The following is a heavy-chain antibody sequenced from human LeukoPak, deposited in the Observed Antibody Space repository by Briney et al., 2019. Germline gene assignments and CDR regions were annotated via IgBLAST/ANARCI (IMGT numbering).Heavy chain of an antibody. V-gene: IGHV3-7*01. CDR2: IKQDGSEK. J-gene: IGHJ4*01. CDR1: GFTFSSYW. D-gene: IGHD2-8*01. Sequence: GGSLRLSCAASGFTFSSYWMSWVRQAPGKGLEGVAYIKQDGSEKYYVDSVKGRFTLCRDNAKKSLYLPMNRPTAEHTAVYYCARIPTIFVPSDSHWGQGTLVTVSS. CDR3: ARIPTIFVPSDSH.